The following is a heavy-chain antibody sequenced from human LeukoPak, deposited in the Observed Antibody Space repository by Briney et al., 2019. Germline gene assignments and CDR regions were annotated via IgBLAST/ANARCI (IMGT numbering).Heavy chain of an antibody. V-gene: IGHV3-48*03. D-gene: IGHD3-10*01. J-gene: IGHJ4*02. Sequence: GGSLRLSCAASGFTFSSYEMNWVRQAPGKGLEWVSYISSSGSTLYYADSVKGRFTISRDNAKNSLYLQMNSLRAEDTAVYYCARLYGSGSYSYYFDYWGQGTLVTVSS. CDR3: ARLYGSGSYSYYFDY. CDR1: GFTFSSYE. CDR2: ISSSGSTL.